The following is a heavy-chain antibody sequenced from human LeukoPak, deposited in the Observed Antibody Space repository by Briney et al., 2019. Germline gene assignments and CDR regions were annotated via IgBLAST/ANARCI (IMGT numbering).Heavy chain of an antibody. CDR3: ASTTPGGVWSGYLPNDY. J-gene: IGHJ4*02. Sequence: KPSETLSLTCTVSGGSISSSSYYWGWIRQPPGKGLGWLGSIYYSGITYYNPSLNSRVTISVDTSKNQCSLKLSSVTAADTAVYYCASTTPGGVWSGYLPNDYWGQGTLVTVSS. V-gene: IGHV4-39*01. CDR2: IYYSGIT. CDR1: GGSISSSSYY. D-gene: IGHD3-3*01.